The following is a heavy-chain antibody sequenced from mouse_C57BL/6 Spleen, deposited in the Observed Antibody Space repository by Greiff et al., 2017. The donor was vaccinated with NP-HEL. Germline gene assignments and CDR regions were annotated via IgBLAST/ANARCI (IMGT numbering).Heavy chain of an antibody. J-gene: IGHJ3*01. CDR1: GYAFSSSW. CDR3: ARSQLGGWFAY. D-gene: IGHD3-1*01. V-gene: IGHV1-82*01. Sequence: QVQLQQSGPELVKPGASVKISCKASGYAFSSSWMNWVKQRPGKGLEWIGRIYPGDGDTNYNGKFKGKATLTADKSSSTAYMQLSSLTSEDSAVYFCARSQLGGWFAYWGQGTLVTVSA. CDR2: IYPGDGDT.